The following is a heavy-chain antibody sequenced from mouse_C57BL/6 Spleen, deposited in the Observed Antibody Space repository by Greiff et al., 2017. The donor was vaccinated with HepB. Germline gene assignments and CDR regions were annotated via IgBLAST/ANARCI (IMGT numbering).Heavy chain of an antibody. CDR3: ARPSLDY. V-gene: IGHV1-59*01. D-gene: IGHD1-2*01. CDR2: IDPSDSYT. Sequence: VQLQQSGAELVRPGTSVKLSCKASGYTFTSYWMHWVKQRPGQGLEWIGVIDPSDSYTNYNQKFKGKATLTVDTSSSTAYMQLSSLTSEDSAVYYCARPSLDYWGQGTTLTVSS. J-gene: IGHJ2*01. CDR1: GYTFTSYW.